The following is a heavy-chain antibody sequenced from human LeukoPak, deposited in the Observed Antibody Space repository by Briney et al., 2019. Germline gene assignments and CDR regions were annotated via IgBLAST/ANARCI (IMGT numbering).Heavy chain of an antibody. V-gene: IGHV3-13*01. Sequence: PGGSLRLSCAASGFTFSSYDMHWVRQATGKGLEWVSAIGTAGDTYYPGSVKGRFTISRENAKNSLYLQMNSLRAGDTAVYYCARGAAANHAFDIWRQGTMVTVSS. CDR3: ARGAAANHAFDI. CDR1: GFTFSSYD. CDR2: IGTAGDT. J-gene: IGHJ3*02. D-gene: IGHD1-14*01.